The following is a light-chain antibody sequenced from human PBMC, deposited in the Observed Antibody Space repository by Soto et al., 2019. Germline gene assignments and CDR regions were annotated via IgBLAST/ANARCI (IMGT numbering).Light chain of an antibody. J-gene: IGLJ1*01. V-gene: IGLV1-47*02. Sequence: VLTQPPSASGTPGQRVTISCSGSSSNSGSNDVDWYQQRPGTAPKLLIYSNNQRPSGVPDRFSGSKSGTSASLAIRGLRSEDQAHYYCAAWDASLSGFYVFGTGTKVPV. CDR2: SNN. CDR3: AAWDASLSGFYV. CDR1: SSNSGSND.